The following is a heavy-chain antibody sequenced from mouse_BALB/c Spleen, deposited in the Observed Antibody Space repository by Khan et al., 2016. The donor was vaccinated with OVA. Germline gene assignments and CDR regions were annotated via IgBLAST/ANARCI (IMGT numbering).Heavy chain of an antibody. Sequence: DVKLVESGGDLVKPGGSLKLSCAASGFTFSSYSMSWVRQTPDKRLEWVATVSSDGDYTYFPDSVKGRFTISRANAKNPLNLQMSSLKSEETALYYCASHLSGSFAYWGQGTLVTVSA. D-gene: IGHD4-1*01. CDR1: GFTFSSYS. J-gene: IGHJ3*01. CDR2: VSSDGDYT. CDR3: ASHLSGSFAY. V-gene: IGHV5-6*02.